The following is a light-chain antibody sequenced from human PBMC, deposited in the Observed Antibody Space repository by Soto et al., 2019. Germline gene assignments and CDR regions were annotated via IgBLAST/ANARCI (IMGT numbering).Light chain of an antibody. J-gene: IGLJ2*01. Sequence: QSVLTQPASVSGSPGQSITISCTGSSSDIGGYNYVSWYQQHPGKAPKLLIYDVSYRPSGISDRFSGSKSGNTASLTISGLQPEDEADYYCSSYGASSSLFGGGNKVTVL. CDR3: SSYGASSSL. V-gene: IGLV2-14*03. CDR1: SSDIGGYNY. CDR2: DVS.